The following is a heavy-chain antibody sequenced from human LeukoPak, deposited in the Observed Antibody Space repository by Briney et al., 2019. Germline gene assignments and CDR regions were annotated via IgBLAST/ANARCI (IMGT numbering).Heavy chain of an antibody. CDR2: INHSGST. V-gene: IGHV4-34*01. D-gene: IGHD3-10*01. CDR1: GGSLSGYY. CDR3: ARGRKYYYGSGSYYNDY. Sequence: SETLSLTCAVYGGSLSGYYWSWIRQPPGKGLEWIGEINHSGSTNYNPSLKSRVTISVDTSKNQFSLKLSSVTAADTAVYYCARGRKYYYGSGSYYNDYWGQGTLVTVSS. J-gene: IGHJ4*02.